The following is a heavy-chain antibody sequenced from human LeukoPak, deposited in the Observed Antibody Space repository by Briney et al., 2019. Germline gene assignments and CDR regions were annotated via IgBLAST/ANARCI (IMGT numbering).Heavy chain of an antibody. CDR3: ARGLAFSPDLDY. J-gene: IGHJ4*02. CDR2: VYYSGST. CDR1: GGSISSYY. D-gene: IGHD3-3*02. Sequence: SETLSLTCTVSGGSISSYYWSWIRQPPGKGLEGIGYVYYSGSTNYNPSLKSRVTISVDTSKNQFSLKLSSVTAADTAVYYCARGLAFSPDLDYWGQGTLVTVSS. V-gene: IGHV4-59*12.